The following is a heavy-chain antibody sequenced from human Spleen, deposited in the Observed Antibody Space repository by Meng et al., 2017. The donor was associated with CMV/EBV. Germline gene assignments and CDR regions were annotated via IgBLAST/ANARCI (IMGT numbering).Heavy chain of an antibody. D-gene: IGHD2-2*01. CDR1: GGPFSGYS. CDR2: ITHGGRT. CDR3: ARDRLLGRIVVVPAAIDYYYGMDV. J-gene: IGHJ6*02. Sequence: SETLSLTCAVSGGPFSGYSWTWIRQPPGKGLEWIGEITHGGRTNYNPSLQSRVTISVDTSNNQFSLRLSPVTAADTAVYYCARDRLLGRIVVVPAAIDYYYGMDVWGQGTTVTVSS. V-gene: IGHV4-34*01.